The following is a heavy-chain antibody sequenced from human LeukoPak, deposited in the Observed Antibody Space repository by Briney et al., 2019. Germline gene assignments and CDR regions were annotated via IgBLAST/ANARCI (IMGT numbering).Heavy chain of an antibody. D-gene: IGHD5-18*01. CDR2: IRYDGSNK. J-gene: IGHJ4*02. CDR3: ARDLSRIHLWPNPYFDY. Sequence: TGGSLRLSCAASGFTFSSYGMHWVRQAPGKGLEWVAFIRYDGSNKYYADSVKGRFTISRDNSKNTLFLQVNSLRAEDTAVYYCARDLSRIHLWPNPYFDYWGQGTLVTVSS. CDR1: GFTFSSYG. V-gene: IGHV3-30*02.